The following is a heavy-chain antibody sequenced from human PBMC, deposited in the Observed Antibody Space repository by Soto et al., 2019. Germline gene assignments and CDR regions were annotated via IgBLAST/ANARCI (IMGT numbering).Heavy chain of an antibody. J-gene: IGHJ4*02. V-gene: IGHV4-34*01. CDR3: ARCRTYYYDSSGYYYRRYFDY. D-gene: IGHD3-22*01. CDR1: GGSFSGYY. Sequence: PSETLSLTCAVYGGSFSGYYWSWIRQPPGKGLEWIGEINHSGSTNYNPSLKSRVTISVDTSKNQFSLKLSFVTAADTAVYYCARCRTYYYDSSGYYYRRYFDYWGQGTLVTSPQ. CDR2: INHSGST.